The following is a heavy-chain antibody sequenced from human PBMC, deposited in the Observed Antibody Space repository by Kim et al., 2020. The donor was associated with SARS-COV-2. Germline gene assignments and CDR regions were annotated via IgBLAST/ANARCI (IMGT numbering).Heavy chain of an antibody. V-gene: IGHV3-74*01. CDR3: ARGGNGMDV. CDR2: INSDVSTT. D-gene: IGHD1-26*01. J-gene: IGHJ6*02. Sequence: GGSLRLSCAASGFTFSSYLMFWVRQAPGKGLVWVSRINSDVSTTSYADSVKGRFTISRDNAKNTLYLLMNSLRVEDTAVYYCARGGNGMDVWGRGTTVTVSS. CDR1: GFTFSSYL.